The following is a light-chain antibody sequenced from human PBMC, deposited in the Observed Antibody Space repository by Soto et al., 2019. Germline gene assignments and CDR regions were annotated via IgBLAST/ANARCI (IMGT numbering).Light chain of an antibody. J-gene: IGLJ2*01. Sequence: QSVLTQPPSVSAAPGQKVTISCSGSSSNIGSNSVSWYQQLPGKAPKLMIYEVSNRPSGVSNRFSGSKSGNTASLTISGLQAEDEADYYCSSYTSSSTLEVFGGGTKLTVL. V-gene: IGLV2-14*01. CDR3: SSYTSSSTLEV. CDR1: SSNIGSNS. CDR2: EVS.